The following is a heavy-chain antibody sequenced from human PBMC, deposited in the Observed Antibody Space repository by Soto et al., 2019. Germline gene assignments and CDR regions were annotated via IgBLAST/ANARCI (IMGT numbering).Heavy chain of an antibody. CDR1: GFTISTFG. J-gene: IGHJ5*02. CDR2: SDDRS. V-gene: IGHV3-23*01. Sequence: WGSLRLSCAASGFTISTFGRSWVRQAPGKGLEWVSISDDRSYYADSVKGRFTISRDNSRNTLYLQMDRLSADATAIYYRAKTDGPGYHYHATWGLGTLVTVSS. D-gene: IGHD3-10*01. CDR3: AKTDGPGYHYHAT.